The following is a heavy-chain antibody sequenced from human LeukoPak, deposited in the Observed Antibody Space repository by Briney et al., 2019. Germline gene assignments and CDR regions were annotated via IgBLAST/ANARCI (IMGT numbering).Heavy chain of an antibody. D-gene: IGHD6-6*01. CDR3: ARDHEVSSSSFDY. J-gene: IGHJ4*02. V-gene: IGHV4-39*07. Sequence: PSETLSLTCTVSRGSVNSNSYYWGWIRQPPGKGLEWIGTIYYSGNTYYNPSLESRVTISVETSKNQFSLKLTSVTAADTAVYYCARDHEVSSSSFDYWGQGTLVTVSS. CDR2: IYYSGNT. CDR1: RGSVNSNSYY.